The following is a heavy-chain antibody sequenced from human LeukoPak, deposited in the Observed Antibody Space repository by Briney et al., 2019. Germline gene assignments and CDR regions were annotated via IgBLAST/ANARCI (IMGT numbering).Heavy chain of an antibody. CDR2: IYSGGST. CDR3: ASNSGNEYYYYYMDV. D-gene: IGHD1-26*01. J-gene: IGHJ6*03. CDR1: GFTVSSNY. Sequence: GRSLRLSCAASGFTVSSNYMSWVRQAPGKGLEWVSVIYSGGSTYYADSVKGRFTISRDNSKNTLYLQMNSLRAEDTAVFYCASNSGNEYYYYYMDVWGEGTTVTVSS. V-gene: IGHV3-66*02.